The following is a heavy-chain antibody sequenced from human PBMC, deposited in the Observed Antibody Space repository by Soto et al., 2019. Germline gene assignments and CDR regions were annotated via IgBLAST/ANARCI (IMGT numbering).Heavy chain of an antibody. CDR3: ARGFRVAATRWWFDP. D-gene: IGHD2-15*01. CDR1: GYTFTSYD. Sequence: QVQLVQSGAEVKKPGASVKVSCKASGYTFTSYDISWVRQAPGQGLEWMGWISTYNGNTNYAQKRQGRVTMTTDTSTSTAYMELRSLRSDDTAAYYCARGFRVAATRWWFDPWGQGTLVTVSS. J-gene: IGHJ5*02. CDR2: ISTYNGNT. V-gene: IGHV1-18*01.